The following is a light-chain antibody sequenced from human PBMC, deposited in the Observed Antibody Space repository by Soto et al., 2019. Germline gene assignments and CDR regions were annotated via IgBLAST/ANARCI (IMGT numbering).Light chain of an antibody. J-gene: IGLJ2*01. V-gene: IGLV4-69*01. CDR3: QTWGTDIHVV. Sequence: QAVVTQSPSASASLGDSVKLTCTLSSGHSSYDIAWHQQQPDQGPRYLMKIKSDGSHTKGDGVPDRFSGSSSGADRYLTISSLQSEDEADYYCQTWGTDIHVVFGGGTKLTVL. CDR1: SGHSSYD. CDR2: IKSDGSH.